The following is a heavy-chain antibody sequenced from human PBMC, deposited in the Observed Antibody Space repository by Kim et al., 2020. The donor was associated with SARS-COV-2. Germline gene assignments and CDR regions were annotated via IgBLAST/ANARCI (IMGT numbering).Heavy chain of an antibody. CDR1: GFTFSSYA. J-gene: IGHJ3*02. V-gene: IGHV3-23*01. D-gene: IGHD3-9*01. Sequence: GGSLRLSCAASGFTFSSYAMSWVRQAPGKGLEWVSAISGSGGSTYYADSVKGRFTISRDNSKNTLYLQMNSLRAEDTAVYYCAKDRVLRLRYFDWSPGDAFDIWGQGTMVTVSS. CDR3: AKDRVLRLRYFDWSPGDAFDI. CDR2: ISGSGGST.